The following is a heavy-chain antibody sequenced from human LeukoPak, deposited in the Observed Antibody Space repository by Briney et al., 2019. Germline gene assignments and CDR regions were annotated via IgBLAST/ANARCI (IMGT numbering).Heavy chain of an antibody. V-gene: IGHV4-31*03. J-gene: IGHJ1*01. Sequence: SETLSLTCTVSGGSISSGGYYWSWIRQHPGQGLEWIGYIYYSGSTYYNPSLKIRVTISVDTSKNQFSLKLSSVTAADTAVYYCARGVATVTYFQHWGQGTLVTVSS. D-gene: IGHD5-12*01. CDR1: GGSISSGGYY. CDR2: IYYSGST. CDR3: ARGVATVTYFQH.